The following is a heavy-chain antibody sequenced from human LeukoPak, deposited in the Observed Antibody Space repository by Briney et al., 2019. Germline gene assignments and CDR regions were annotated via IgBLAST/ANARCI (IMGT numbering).Heavy chain of an antibody. Sequence: GGSLRLSCEASGFTFSSYAMKWVRQAPGKGLEWVSPISGSGRTTYYADSVKGRFTVSRDSSKNTLYLQMSSLRAEDTALYYCAKDSSSGDYTRAFDIWGQGTLVTVSS. V-gene: IGHV3-23*01. CDR2: ISGSGRTT. CDR1: GFTFSSYA. J-gene: IGHJ3*02. D-gene: IGHD4-17*01. CDR3: AKDSSSGDYTRAFDI.